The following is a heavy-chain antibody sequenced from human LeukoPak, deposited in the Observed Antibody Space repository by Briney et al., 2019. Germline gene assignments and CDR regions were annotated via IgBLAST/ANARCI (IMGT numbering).Heavy chain of an antibody. D-gene: IGHD3-10*01. V-gene: IGHV4-59*01. Sequence: PSETLSLTCTVSDDYITIYYWSWIRQPPGKGLEWIGYIYSSGTTNYNPSLKSRVTISIDTSKNEFSLRLTSVTAADTAVYYCAREANYYGSGSYFEGTFDYWGQGSLVTVSS. CDR3: AREANYYGSGSYFEGTFDY. CDR1: DDYITIYY. J-gene: IGHJ4*02. CDR2: IYSSGTT.